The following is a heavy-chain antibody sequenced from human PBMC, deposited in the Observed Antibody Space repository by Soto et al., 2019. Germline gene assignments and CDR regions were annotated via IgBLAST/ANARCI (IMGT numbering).Heavy chain of an antibody. Sequence: KTSETLSLTCTVSGGSVSSGTYYWSWIRQPPGKGLEWIGYLYYNGSTNYNPSLKSRVTISVDTSKKQFSLRLSSVTAADTAVYYFARGHLAIAAACIGYWGQGTLVTVSS. CDR1: GGSVSSGTYY. J-gene: IGHJ4*02. CDR2: LYYNGST. D-gene: IGHD6-13*01. V-gene: IGHV4-61*01. CDR3: ARGHLAIAAACIGY.